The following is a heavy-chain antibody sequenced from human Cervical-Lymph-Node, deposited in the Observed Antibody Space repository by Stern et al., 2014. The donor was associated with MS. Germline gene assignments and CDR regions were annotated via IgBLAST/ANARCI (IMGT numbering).Heavy chain of an antibody. CDR1: GFTFSSYS. CDR2: ISSSRSYI. V-gene: IGHV3-21*01. D-gene: IGHD5-24*01. J-gene: IGHJ4*02. CDR3: ARDVPRYNFDY. Sequence: EVQLVESGGGLVKPGGSLRLSCAASGFTFSSYSMNWVRQAPGKGLEWVSAISSSRSYIYYADSVKGRFTISRDTAKNSLYLHMHSLRAEDPALYYCARDVPRYNFDYWGQGTLVTVSS.